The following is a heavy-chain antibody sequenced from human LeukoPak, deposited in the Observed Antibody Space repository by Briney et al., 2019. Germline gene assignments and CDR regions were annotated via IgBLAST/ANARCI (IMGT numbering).Heavy chain of an antibody. Sequence: IPSETLSLTCTVSGGSISYGGYYWTWIRQHPGKGLEWIGYMHYSGDTHYNPSLESRVTISVDTSKNHFSLKLSSVTAADTAMYYCARRVPDSSAPGIAFDIWGQGTMVTVSS. D-gene: IGHD3-22*01. CDR1: GGSISYGGYY. CDR2: MHYSGDT. J-gene: IGHJ3*02. CDR3: ARRVPDSSAPGIAFDI. V-gene: IGHV4-31*03.